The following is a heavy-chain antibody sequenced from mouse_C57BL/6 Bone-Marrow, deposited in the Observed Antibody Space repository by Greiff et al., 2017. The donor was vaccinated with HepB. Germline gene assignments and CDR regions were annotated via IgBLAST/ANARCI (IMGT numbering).Heavy chain of an antibody. CDR1: GFTFSSYG. CDR2: ISSGGSYT. J-gene: IGHJ2*01. V-gene: IGHV5-6*01. Sequence: VQLKESGGDLVKPGGSLKLSCAASGFTFSSYGMSWVRQTPDKRLEWVATISSGGSYTYYPDSVKGRFTISRDNAKNTLYLQMSSLKSEDTAMYYCARGGGGDYWGQGTTLTVSS. CDR3: ARGGGGDY.